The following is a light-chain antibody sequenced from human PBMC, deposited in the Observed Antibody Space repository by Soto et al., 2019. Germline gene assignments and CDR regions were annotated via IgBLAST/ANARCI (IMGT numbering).Light chain of an antibody. CDR2: GAS. J-gene: IGKJ4*01. V-gene: IGKV3-20*01. CDR1: QRVTTTY. CDR3: QQYDSSFT. Sequence: IVLTQSPATLSLSPGERATLSCTASQRVTTTYIAWYQPKFGQAPRLLLYGASSRATGTPDRFTGGGFGTDFTLTISRVEPEDFAVYYCQQYDSSFTVGGGTKVEMK.